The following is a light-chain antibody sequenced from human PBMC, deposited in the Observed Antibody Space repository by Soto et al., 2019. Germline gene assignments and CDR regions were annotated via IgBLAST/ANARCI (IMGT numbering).Light chain of an antibody. V-gene: IGKV3-20*01. CDR1: QSVSSIY. CDR2: GAS. J-gene: IGKJ4*01. CDR3: QQYGSSALT. Sequence: EIVLTQSPGTLSLSPGERATLSCRASQSVSSIYLAWYQQKPGQAPRLLIYGASSRATGIPDRFSGSGSGTDFTLNISRLEPEDFEVYYCQQYGSSALTFGGGTKVDIK.